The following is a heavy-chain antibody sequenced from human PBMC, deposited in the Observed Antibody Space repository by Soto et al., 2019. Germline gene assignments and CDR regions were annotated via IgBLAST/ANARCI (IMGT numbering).Heavy chain of an antibody. CDR1: GFTFSSHA. J-gene: IGHJ4*02. D-gene: IGHD1-7*01. CDR3: ARDLNWNFILNY. Sequence: WGSLRLSCAASGFTFSSHAMHWVRQAPGKGLKWVAVISYDGSVRYFADSVKGRFTISRDNSKNTLYLQMNSLTAEDTAMYYCARDLNWNFILNYWGQGTLVTVSS. CDR2: ISYDGSVR. V-gene: IGHV3-30*04.